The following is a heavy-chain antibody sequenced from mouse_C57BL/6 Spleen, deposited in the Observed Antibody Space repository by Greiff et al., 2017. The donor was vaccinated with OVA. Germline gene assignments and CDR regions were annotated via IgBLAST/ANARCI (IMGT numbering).Heavy chain of an antibody. CDR1: GYTFTSYG. D-gene: IGHD2-1*01. CDR2: IYPRSGNT. J-gene: IGHJ2*01. V-gene: IGHV1-81*01. Sequence: VKLQESGAELARPGASVKLSCKASGYTFTSYGISWVKQRTGQGLEWIGEIYPRSGNTYYNEKFKGKATLTADKSSSTAYMELRSLTSEDSAVYFCAKAELLSYYFDYWGQGTTLTVSS. CDR3: AKAELLSYYFDY.